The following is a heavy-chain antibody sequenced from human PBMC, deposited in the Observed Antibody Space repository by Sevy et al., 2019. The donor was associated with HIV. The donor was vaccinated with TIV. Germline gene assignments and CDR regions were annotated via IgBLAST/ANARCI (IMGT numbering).Heavy chain of an antibody. D-gene: IGHD2-21*02. CDR2: IKQGGSEK. V-gene: IGHV3-7*01. CDR3: AREGDDGAFDI. J-gene: IGHJ3*02. CDR1: GFTFSNYW. Sequence: GGSLRLSCAASGFTFSNYWMSWVRQAPGKGLEWVANIKQGGSEKYYVDSVKGRFTISRDNAKNSLYLQMNSLRVEETAVYYCAREGDDGAFDIWGQGTMVTVSS.